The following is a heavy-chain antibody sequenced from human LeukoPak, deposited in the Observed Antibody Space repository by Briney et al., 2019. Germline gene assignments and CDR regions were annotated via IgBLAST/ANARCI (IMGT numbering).Heavy chain of an antibody. J-gene: IGHJ4*02. V-gene: IGHV1-8*01. CDR1: GYTFTSYD. CDR2: MNPNSGNT. CDR3: AKGPYKVQFHDY. Sequence: AASVKVSCKASGYTFTSYDINWVRQATGQGLEWMGWMNPNSGNTGYAQKFQGRVTMTRNTSISTAYMELNSLRAEDTAVYYCAKGPYKVQFHDYWGQGTLVTVSS. D-gene: IGHD5-24*01.